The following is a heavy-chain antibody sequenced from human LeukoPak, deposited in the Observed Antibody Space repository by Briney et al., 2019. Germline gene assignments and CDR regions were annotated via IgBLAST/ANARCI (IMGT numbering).Heavy chain of an antibody. CDR3: ARGDSSGWYFWLGY. V-gene: IGHV4-34*01. CDR2: INHSGST. Sequence: SETLSLTCAVYGGSFSGYYWSWIRQPPGKGLEWIGEINHSGSTNYNPSLKSRVTISVDTSKNQFSLKLSSVTAADTAVYYCARGDSSGWYFWLGYWGLGTLVTVSS. D-gene: IGHD6-19*01. J-gene: IGHJ4*02. CDR1: GGSFSGYY.